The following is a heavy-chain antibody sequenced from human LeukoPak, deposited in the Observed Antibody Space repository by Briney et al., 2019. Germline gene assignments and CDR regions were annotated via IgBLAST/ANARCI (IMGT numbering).Heavy chain of an antibody. D-gene: IGHD6-19*01. J-gene: IGHJ4*02. Sequence: ASVKVSCKASGYTFIGYYIHWVRQAPGQGLEWMGRISPNSGGTSYAQKFQGRVTMTKDTSITTAYMDLSSLRSDDTAVYYCARTPLAGLERVDGFDYWGQGILVTVSS. V-gene: IGHV1-2*06. CDR3: ARTPLAGLERVDGFDY. CDR1: GYTFIGYY. CDR2: ISPNSGGT.